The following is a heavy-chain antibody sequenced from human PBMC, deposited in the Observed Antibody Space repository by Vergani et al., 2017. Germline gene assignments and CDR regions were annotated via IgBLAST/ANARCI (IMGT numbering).Heavy chain of an antibody. CDR2: ISGSGGST. J-gene: IGHJ4*02. CDR1: GFTFSSYA. V-gene: IGHV3-23*01. Sequence: EVQLLESGGGLVQPGGSLRLSCAASGFTFSSYAMSWVRQAPGKGLEWVSAISGSGGSTYYADSVKGRFTISRDNSKNTLYLQMNSLRAEDTAVYYCAKGEDRGIATASTRVPFDCGSQGSLVTVSS. CDR3: AKGEDRGIATASTRVPFDC. D-gene: IGHD6-13*01.